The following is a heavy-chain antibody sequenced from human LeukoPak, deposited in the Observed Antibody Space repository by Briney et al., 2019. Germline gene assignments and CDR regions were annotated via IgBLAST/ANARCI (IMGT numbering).Heavy chain of an antibody. J-gene: IGHJ6*03. CDR2: IRYDGSNK. D-gene: IGHD6-19*01. CDR3: ARSGWYVDDYYYYYMDV. V-gene: IGHV3-30*02. Sequence: GGSLRLSCAASGFTFSSYGMHWVRQAPGKGLEWVAFIRYDGSNKYYADSVKGRFTISRDNSKNTLYLQMNSLRAEDTAVYYCARSGWYVDDYYYYYMDVWGKGTTVTISS. CDR1: GFTFSSYG.